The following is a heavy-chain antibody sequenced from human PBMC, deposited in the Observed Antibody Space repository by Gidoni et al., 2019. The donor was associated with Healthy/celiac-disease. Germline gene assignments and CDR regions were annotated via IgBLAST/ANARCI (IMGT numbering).Heavy chain of an antibody. CDR1: GFTFSSYG. J-gene: IGHJ4*02. Sequence: QVQLVESGGGVVQPGRSLSLSCAASGFTFSSYGMHWVRPAPGKGLEWVAVISYDGSNKYYADYVKGRFTISRDNSKNTLYLQMNSLRAEDTAVYYCAKPGAAAGTRAGYFDYWGQGTLVTVSS. V-gene: IGHV3-30*18. D-gene: IGHD6-13*01. CDR3: AKPGAAAGTRAGYFDY. CDR2: ISYDGSNK.